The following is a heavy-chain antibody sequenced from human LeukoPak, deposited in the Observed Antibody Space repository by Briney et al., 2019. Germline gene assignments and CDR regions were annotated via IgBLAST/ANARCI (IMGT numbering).Heavy chain of an antibody. CDR1: GGSISSYY. CDR2: IYYSGST. Sequence: SETLSLTCTVSGGSISSYYWGWIRQPPGKGLEWIGTIYYSGSTYYNVSLKSRVTISVDTSRNQFSLKLSSVTAADTAVYYCARHSRSVDYGSGSYTWDYWGQGTLVTVSS. V-gene: IGHV4-39*01. D-gene: IGHD3-10*01. CDR3: ARHSRSVDYGSGSYTWDY. J-gene: IGHJ4*02.